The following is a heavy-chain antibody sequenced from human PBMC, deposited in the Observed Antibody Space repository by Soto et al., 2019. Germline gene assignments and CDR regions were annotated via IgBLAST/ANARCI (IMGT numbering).Heavy chain of an antibody. V-gene: IGHV3-23*01. CDR3: AKAQSKTWPRHAFDI. D-gene: IGHD5-12*01. CDR2: ISASGGTT. Sequence: EVQLLESGGGLVQPGGSLRLSCGASGFTFSNYAMNWVRQAPGKGPEWVSGISASGGTTNYPDSVKGRFTISRDNSKSTLYLQMNSLRAEDTALYYCAKAQSKTWPRHAFDIWGQGIMVTVSS. J-gene: IGHJ3*02. CDR1: GFTFSNYA.